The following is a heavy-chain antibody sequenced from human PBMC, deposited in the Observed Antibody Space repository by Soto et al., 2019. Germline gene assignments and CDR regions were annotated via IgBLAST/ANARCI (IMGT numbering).Heavy chain of an antibody. V-gene: IGHV1-24*01. CDR1: GYTLTELS. CDR3: ATSTHLLPHAFDI. J-gene: IGHJ3*02. CDR2: FDSEDGET. D-gene: IGHD3-22*01. Sequence: GXSVKVSCKVSGYTLTELSMHLVRHAPGKGLEWMGGFDSEDGETIYAQKFQGRVTMTEDTSTDTAYMELSSLRSEDTAVYYCATSTHLLPHAFDIWGQGTMVTVSS.